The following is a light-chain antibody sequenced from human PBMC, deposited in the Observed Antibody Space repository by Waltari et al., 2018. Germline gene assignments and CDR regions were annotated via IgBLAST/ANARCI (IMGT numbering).Light chain of an antibody. Sequence: DIQMTQSPSSLSASVGDRVTITCRASQIISSYLNWYQQKPGKAPKLLIYAASSLQSGVPSRFSGSGSGTDFTLTISSLQPEDFATYYCQQRYSTLTWTFGQGTKVEIK. CDR2: AAS. J-gene: IGKJ1*01. V-gene: IGKV1-39*01. CDR1: QIISSY. CDR3: QQRYSTLTWT.